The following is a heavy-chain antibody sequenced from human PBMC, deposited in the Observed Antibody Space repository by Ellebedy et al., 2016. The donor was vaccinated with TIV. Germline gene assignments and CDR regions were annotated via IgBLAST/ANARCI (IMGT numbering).Heavy chain of an antibody. Sequence: LSLTCAASGFTFHDSAMHWVRQAPGKGLEWVSGISRNSDDRGYADAVKGRFTISRDNAKNSLYLQMNNLRPEDTAFYYCTKDDGANKPSYFDPWGQGTLVTVSS. CDR1: GFTFHDSA. CDR2: ISRNSDDR. J-gene: IGHJ5*02. CDR3: TKDDGANKPSYFDP. D-gene: IGHD1-14*01. V-gene: IGHV3-9*01.